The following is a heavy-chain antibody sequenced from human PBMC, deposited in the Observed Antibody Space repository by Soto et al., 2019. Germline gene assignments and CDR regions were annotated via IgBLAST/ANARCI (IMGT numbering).Heavy chain of an antibody. Sequence: GGSLRPSCAASGFTFSDHFMDGVRQAPGKGLEWVGRSRKKANNYSTEYAASVKGRFTISRDDSKNSLYLQMNSLETEDTAVYYCDIASGDYAIDFWGHGTLVTVSS. CDR2: SRKKANNYST. J-gene: IGHJ4*01. V-gene: IGHV3-72*01. CDR3: DIASGDYAIDF. D-gene: IGHD4-17*01. CDR1: GFTFSDHF.